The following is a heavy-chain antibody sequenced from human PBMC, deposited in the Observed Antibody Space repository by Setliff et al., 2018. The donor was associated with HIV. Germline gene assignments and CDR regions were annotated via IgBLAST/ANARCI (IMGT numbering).Heavy chain of an antibody. J-gene: IGHJ4*02. CDR3: VRDSHCSGPSCYSGGQFFDY. V-gene: IGHV1-69*13. CDR1: GGTFSGYA. Sequence: SVKVSCKAPGGTFSGYAFSWVRQAPGQGFEWMGGSIPVFGTVNYAQKFLGRATITADESTNTSYMELTSLRSEDTAVYFCVRDSHCSGPSCYSGGQFFDYWGQGTLVTVS. CDR2: SIPVFGTV. D-gene: IGHD2-15*01.